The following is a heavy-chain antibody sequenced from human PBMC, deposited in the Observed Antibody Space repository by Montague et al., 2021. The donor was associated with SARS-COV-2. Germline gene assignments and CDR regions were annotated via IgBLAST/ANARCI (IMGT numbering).Heavy chain of an antibody. D-gene: IGHD6-13*01. J-gene: IGHJ6*02. CDR1: GDSVSSNSAA. V-gene: IGHV6-1*01. Sequence: CAISGDSVSSNSAAWKWIRQSPSRGLEWLGRTYYRSKWHNDYAESVKSRITINPDTSKNQISLQLSSVTPEDTAVYYCARGSQVGSWPPTDSGMDVWGQGAKGTVSS. CDR3: ARGSQVGSWPPTDSGMDV. CDR2: TYYRSKWHN.